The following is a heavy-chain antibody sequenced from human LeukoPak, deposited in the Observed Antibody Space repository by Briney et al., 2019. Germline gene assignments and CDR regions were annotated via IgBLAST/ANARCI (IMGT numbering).Heavy chain of an antibody. CDR3: ARGTTADIDY. J-gene: IGHJ4*02. CDR2: ISTYNGNT. D-gene: IGHD5-12*01. CDR1: GYAFSTYG. Sequence: ASVKVSCKASGYAFSTYGISWVRQAPGQGLEWMGWISTYNGNTNYAQKLQGRVTMTTDTSTSTAYMELRSLRSDDTAVYYCARGTTADIDYWGQGTLVTVSS. V-gene: IGHV1-18*01.